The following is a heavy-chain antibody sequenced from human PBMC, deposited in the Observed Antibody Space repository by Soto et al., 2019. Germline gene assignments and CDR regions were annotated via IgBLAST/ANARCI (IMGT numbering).Heavy chain of an antibody. CDR1: GASITQYY. V-gene: IGHV4-59*01. J-gene: IGHJ4*02. D-gene: IGHD6-19*01. CDR2: VSSTGST. CDR3: ARGGCCPYHNHVFYF. Sequence: PETLSLTCTVSGASITQYYWNWIRQSPGKGLEWIVPVSSTGSTVYNPSLTSRVTVSLDTSKNQFSLTLNSVTAADTAVYHCARGGCCPYHNHVFYFWGKGTLVTVSS.